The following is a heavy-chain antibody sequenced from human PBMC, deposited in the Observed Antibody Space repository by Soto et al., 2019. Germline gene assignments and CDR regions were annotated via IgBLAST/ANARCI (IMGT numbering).Heavy chain of an antibody. J-gene: IGHJ6*02. D-gene: IGHD2-2*01. CDR2: ISGSGGST. Sequence: GGSLRLSCAASGFTFSSYAMSWVRQAPGKGLEWVSAISGSGGSTYYADSVKGRFTISRDNSKNTLYLQMNSLRAEDTAVYYCAKVYCSSTSCYGTYYYYGMDVWGQGTTVTVSS. V-gene: IGHV3-23*01. CDR1: GFTFSSYA. CDR3: AKVYCSSTSCYGTYYYYGMDV.